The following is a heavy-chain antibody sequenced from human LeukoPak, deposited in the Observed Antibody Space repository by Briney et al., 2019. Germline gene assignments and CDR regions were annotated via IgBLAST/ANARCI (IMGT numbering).Heavy chain of an antibody. D-gene: IGHD6-13*01. CDR1: GGSISSYY. CDR2: IYYSGST. J-gene: IGHJ3*02. Sequence: PSETLSLTCTVSGGSISSYYWSWIRQPPEKGLEWIGYIYYSGSTNYDPSLKSRVTISVDTSKNQFSLKLSSVTAADTAVYYCARQGGQQLVPSPHDAFDIWGQGTMVTVSS. CDR3: ARQGGQQLVPSPHDAFDI. V-gene: IGHV4-59*08.